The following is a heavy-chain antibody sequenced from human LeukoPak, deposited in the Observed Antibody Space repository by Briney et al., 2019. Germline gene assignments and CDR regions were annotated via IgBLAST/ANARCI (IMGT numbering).Heavy chain of an antibody. J-gene: IGHJ4*02. Sequence: PGGSLRLSCAASGFTFSSYAMNWVRQPPGKGLEWDSTISGGGGTTYYADSVKGRFTISRDNSKNTLDLQMNSLRAEDTAVYYCTKFLPITSVAGAGFDYWGPGTLVTVSS. V-gene: IGHV3-23*01. CDR1: GFTFSSYA. CDR2: ISGGGGTT. D-gene: IGHD6-19*01. CDR3: TKFLPITSVAGAGFDY.